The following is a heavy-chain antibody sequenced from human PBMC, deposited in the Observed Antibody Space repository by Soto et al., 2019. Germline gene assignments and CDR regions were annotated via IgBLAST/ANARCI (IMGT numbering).Heavy chain of an antibody. Sequence: GGSLRLSCAASGFTFSSYWMSWVRQAPGKGLEWVANIKQDGSEKYYVDSVKGRFTISRDNAKNSLYLQMNSLRAEDTAVYYCAREGDYYDSSGYYSHFDYWGQGTLVTVSS. D-gene: IGHD3-22*01. CDR3: AREGDYYDSSGYYSHFDY. CDR1: GFTFSSYW. CDR2: IKQDGSEK. J-gene: IGHJ4*02. V-gene: IGHV3-7*01.